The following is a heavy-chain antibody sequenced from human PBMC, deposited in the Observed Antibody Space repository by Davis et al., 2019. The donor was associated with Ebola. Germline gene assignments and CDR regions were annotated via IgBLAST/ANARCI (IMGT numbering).Heavy chain of an antibody. Sequence: GESLKISCVASGFTFSNYAMSWVRQAPGKNLEWVSALSASGSNTYYADSVKGRFTISRDSFENMLYLQITSLRVDDTAVYYCAKQRGVGAIDYDYWGRGTVVTVSS. J-gene: IGHJ4*02. D-gene: IGHD1-26*01. V-gene: IGHV3-23*01. CDR2: LSASGSNT. CDR3: AKQRGVGAIDYDY. CDR1: GFTFSNYA.